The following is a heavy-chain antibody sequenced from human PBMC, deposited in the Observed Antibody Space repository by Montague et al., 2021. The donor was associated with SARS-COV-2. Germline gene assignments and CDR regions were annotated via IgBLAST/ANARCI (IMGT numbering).Heavy chain of an antibody. V-gene: IGHV3-66*01. CDR2: IYSGGTT. D-gene: IGHD2-2*01. CDR1: GFTVSSNH. Sequence: SLRLSCTASGFTVSSNHMSWVRQAPGKGLEWVSVIYSGGTTYYADSVKGRFTIPRDNSKNTLYLQMNSLRAEDTAVYYCARALSFSNWFDPWGQGTLVTVSS. J-gene: IGHJ5*02. CDR3: ARALSFSNWFDP.